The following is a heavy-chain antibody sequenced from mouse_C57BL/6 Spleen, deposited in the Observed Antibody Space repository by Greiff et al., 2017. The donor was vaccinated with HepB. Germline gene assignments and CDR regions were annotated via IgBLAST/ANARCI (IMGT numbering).Heavy chain of an antibody. D-gene: IGHD1-1*01. V-gene: IGHV5-4*01. J-gene: IGHJ4*01. CDR3: ARGVYGSSPYAMDY. Sequence: EVQLVESGGGLVKPGGSLKLSCAASGFTFSSYAMSWVRQTPEKRLKWVATISDGGSYTYYPDNVKGRFTISRDNAKNNLYLQVSHLKSEDTAMYYGARGVYGSSPYAMDYWGQGTSVTVSS. CDR1: GFTFSSYA. CDR2: ISDGGSYT.